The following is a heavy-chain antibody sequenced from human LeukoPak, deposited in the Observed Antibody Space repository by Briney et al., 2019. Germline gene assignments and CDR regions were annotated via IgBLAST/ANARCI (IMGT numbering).Heavy chain of an antibody. V-gene: IGHV4-61*01. CDR3: ARRPVRGLYYFDH. CDR1: GGSVSSGSYY. D-gene: IGHD3/OR15-3a*01. Sequence: SETLSLTCTVSGGSVSSGSYYWSWVRQSPGKGLECIGYVYYSGSTNYNLSLKSRVTISLNTSKNQFSLKLTTVTAADTAVYYCARRPVRGLYYFDHWGQGTLVTVSS. CDR2: VYYSGST. J-gene: IGHJ4*02.